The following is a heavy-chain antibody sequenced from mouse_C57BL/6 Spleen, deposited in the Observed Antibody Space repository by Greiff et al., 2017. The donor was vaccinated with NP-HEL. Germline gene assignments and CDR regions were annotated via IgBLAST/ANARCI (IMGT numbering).Heavy chain of an antibody. V-gene: IGHV5-6*01. CDR3: ARRTGTGIYYAMDY. D-gene: IGHD4-1*01. J-gene: IGHJ4*01. CDR2: ISSGGSYT. Sequence: DVQLVESGGDLVKPGGSLKLSCAASGFTFSSYGMSWVRQTPDKRLEWVATISSGGSYTYYPDSVKGRFTLSRDNAKNTLYLQMSSLKSEDTAMYYCARRTGTGIYYAMDYWGQGTSVTVSS. CDR1: GFTFSSYG.